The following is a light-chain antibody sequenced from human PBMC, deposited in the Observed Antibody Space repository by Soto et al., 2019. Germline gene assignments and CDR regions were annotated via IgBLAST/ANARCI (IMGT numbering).Light chain of an antibody. CDR1: QDITKF. V-gene: IGKV1-12*01. CDR2: GAS. J-gene: IGKJ1*01. CDR3: QQASVFPRP. Sequence: DIQMTQSPSSVSAYVGERITITCRASQDITKFLAWYQQTPGKAPPLLIRGASTLHSGVPSRFSGSGSGTNFSLTISSLQPEDFATYYCQQASVFPRPFGQGTKVDIQ.